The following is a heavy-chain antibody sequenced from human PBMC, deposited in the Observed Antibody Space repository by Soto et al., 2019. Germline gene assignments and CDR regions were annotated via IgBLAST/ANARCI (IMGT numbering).Heavy chain of an antibody. Sequence: QVQLVQSGAEVKKPGSSVKVSCKASGGTFSSSAFSWVRQPPGQGLEWMGGIIPLFRTPDYGQRFQGRVTITADESAGTVYMELRGLRSEDTAVYFCARDKGRQQLGGNYYYITDIWGQGTTVTVSS. CDR1: GGTFSSSA. D-gene: IGHD3-3*02. CDR3: ARDKGRQQLGGNYYYITDI. CDR2: IIPLFRTP. V-gene: IGHV1-69*12. J-gene: IGHJ6*02.